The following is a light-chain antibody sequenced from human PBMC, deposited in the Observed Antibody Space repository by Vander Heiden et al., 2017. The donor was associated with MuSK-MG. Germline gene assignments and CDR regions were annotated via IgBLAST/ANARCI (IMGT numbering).Light chain of an antibody. Sequence: QLVLTQSPSASASLGASVKLTCTLSSGHSSYAIAWHQLQPEKGPRYLLQLTSDGSHTKGAGIPFRFSVSCSAAAPSLTLSSIQSEDEYYYYCQTWDTGMVFGGGTKLTVL. CDR1: SGHSSYA. CDR3: QTWDTGMV. J-gene: IGLJ3*02. CDR2: LTSDGSH. V-gene: IGLV4-69*01.